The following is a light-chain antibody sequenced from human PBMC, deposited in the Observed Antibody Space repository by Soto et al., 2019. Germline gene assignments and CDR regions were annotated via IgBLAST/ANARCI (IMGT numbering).Light chain of an antibody. Sequence: EIVMTQSPATLSVSPGERATLSCRASQSVGSNLVWYQQKPGQAPRLLIYGASTRATGIPARFSGSGSGTEFTLTISSLQPEDFAVYYCQHYNNWCTFGQGTKVDIK. CDR1: QSVGSN. CDR2: GAS. CDR3: QHYNNWCT. J-gene: IGKJ1*01. V-gene: IGKV3-15*01.